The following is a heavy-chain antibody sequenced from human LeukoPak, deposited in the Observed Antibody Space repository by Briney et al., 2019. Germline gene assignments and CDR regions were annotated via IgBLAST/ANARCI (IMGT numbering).Heavy chain of an antibody. J-gene: IGHJ6*03. CDR2: ISYDGSNK. Sequence: GGSLRLSCAASGFTFSSYGMHWVRQAPGKGLEWVAVISYDGSNKYYADSVKGRFTISRDNSKNTLYLQMNSLRAEDTAVYYCAKGGRDGYIAPYYYYYMDVWGKGTTVTVSS. V-gene: IGHV3-30*18. CDR1: GFTFSSYG. CDR3: AKGGRDGYIAPYYYYYMDV. D-gene: IGHD5-24*01.